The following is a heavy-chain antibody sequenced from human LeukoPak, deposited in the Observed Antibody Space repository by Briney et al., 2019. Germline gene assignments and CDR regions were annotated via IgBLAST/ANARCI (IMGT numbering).Heavy chain of an antibody. J-gene: IGHJ4*02. CDR3: VKVGILTGYWTFDY. D-gene: IGHD3-9*01. CDR1: GFTFDDYA. V-gene: IGHV3-43*02. Sequence: GGSLRLSCAASGFTFDDYAMHWVRQAPGKGLEWVSLISGDGGSTYYADSVKGRFTISRDNSKNSLYLQMNSLRTEDTALYYCVKVGILTGYWTFDYWGQGTLVTVSS. CDR2: ISGDGGST.